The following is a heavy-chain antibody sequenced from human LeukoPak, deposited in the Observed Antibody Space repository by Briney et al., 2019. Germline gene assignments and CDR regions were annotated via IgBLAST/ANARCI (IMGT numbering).Heavy chain of an antibody. V-gene: IGHV3-23*01. CDR1: GFTSSSYW. CDR2: IGGSGGST. CDR3: AKEGCTSPSCYSNC. D-gene: IGHD2-2*01. J-gene: IGHJ4*02. Sequence: PGGSLRLSCAASGFTSSSYWMSWVRQAPGKGLEWVAVIGGSGGSTSYADSVKGRFTISRDDSKNTLYLQMNSLRVEDTAIYYCAKEGCTSPSCYSNCWGQGTLVTVSS.